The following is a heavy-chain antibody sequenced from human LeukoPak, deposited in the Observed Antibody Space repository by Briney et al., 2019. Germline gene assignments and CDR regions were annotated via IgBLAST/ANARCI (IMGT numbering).Heavy chain of an antibody. D-gene: IGHD4-11*01. J-gene: IGHJ4*02. V-gene: IGHV4-30-4*01. CDR1: GGSISSGDYY. CDR3: ARARLGKYSNFEIDY. Sequence: SETLSLTCTVSGGSISSGDYYWSWIRQPPGKGLEWIGYIYYSGSTYYNPSLKSRVTISVDTSKNQFSLELSSVTAADTAVYYCARARLGKYSNFEIDYWGQGTLVTVSS. CDR2: IYYSGST.